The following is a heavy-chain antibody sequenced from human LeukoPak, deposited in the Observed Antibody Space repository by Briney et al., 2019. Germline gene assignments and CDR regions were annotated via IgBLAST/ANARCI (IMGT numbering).Heavy chain of an antibody. CDR2: IKQEGSAK. J-gene: IGHJ4*02. CDR3: ASSARDYGGNSDRLDY. D-gene: IGHD4-23*01. V-gene: IGHV3-7*02. Sequence: PGGSLRLSCAASGFTFSSYWMGWVRQAPGKGLEWLANIKQEGSAKYYVDSVMGRFTISRDNAKNSLYLQMNSLRAEDTAVYYCASSARDYGGNSDRLDYWGQGTLVTVSS. CDR1: GFTFSSYW.